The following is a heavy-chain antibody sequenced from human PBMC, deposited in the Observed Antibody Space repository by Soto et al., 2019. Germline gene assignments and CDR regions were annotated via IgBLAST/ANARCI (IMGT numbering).Heavy chain of an antibody. CDR1: GGSIRSGGYS. CDR3: AAGGGLPRYY. V-gene: IGHV4-30-2*01. D-gene: IGHD1-26*01. J-gene: IGHJ4*02. CDR2: IYHSGST. Sequence: QLQLQESGSGLVKPSQTLSLTCAVSGGSIRSGGYSWSWIRQPPGKGLGWIGYIYHSGSTYYYPSLKRRVTIAVDRSKNQFSLKLSSVTAGDTAVYYCAAGGGLPRYYWGQGTLVTVSS.